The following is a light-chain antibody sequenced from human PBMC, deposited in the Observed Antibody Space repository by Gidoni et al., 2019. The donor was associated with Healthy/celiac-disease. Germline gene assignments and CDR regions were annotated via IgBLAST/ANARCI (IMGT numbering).Light chain of an antibody. V-gene: IGLV2-14*01. CDR3: SSYTSSSTLV. CDR2: EVN. Sequence: QSALTQPASVSGSPGQSITISCTGTSSDVGGYNYVSWYQQHPGKAPNLMIYEVNNRPSGVSVRFSGSKSGNTASLTISGLQTEDEADYYCSSYTSSSTLVFGGGTRLTVL. J-gene: IGLJ3*02. CDR1: SSDVGGYNY.